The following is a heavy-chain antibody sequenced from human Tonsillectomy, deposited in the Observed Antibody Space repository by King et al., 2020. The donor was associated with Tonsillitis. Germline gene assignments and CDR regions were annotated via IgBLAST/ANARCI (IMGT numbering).Heavy chain of an antibody. CDR1: GFTLQDHG. CDR3: GKDVRPGGLDY. V-gene: IGHV3-9*01. D-gene: IGHD2-15*01. J-gene: IGHJ4*02. CDR2: IMWNSGNI. Sequence: VQLVQSGGGLVQPGSSLRLSCVCSGFTLQDHGIHWFRQVPGKGLEWVSCIMWNSGNIGYADFVKGRFTISRDNAKNSVYLQMDSLRSEDTALYYCGKDVRPGGLDYWGQGTLVTVSS.